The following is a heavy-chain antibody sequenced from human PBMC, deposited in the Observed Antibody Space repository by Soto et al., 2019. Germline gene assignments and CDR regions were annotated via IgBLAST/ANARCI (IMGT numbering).Heavy chain of an antibody. CDR3: ARGSNHCSGGSCYSDWFDP. J-gene: IGHJ5*02. CDR2: MNPNTGNT. CDR1: GYTFTSSD. V-gene: IGHV1-8*01. Sequence: QVQLVQSGAEVKKPGASVRVSCKASGYTFTSSDVYWVRQATGQGLELMGWMNPNTGNTGYAQKFQGRVTMTRNTSISTANMELSSLRSEDTAVYYCARGSNHCSGGSCYSDWFDPWGQGTPVTVSS. D-gene: IGHD2-15*01.